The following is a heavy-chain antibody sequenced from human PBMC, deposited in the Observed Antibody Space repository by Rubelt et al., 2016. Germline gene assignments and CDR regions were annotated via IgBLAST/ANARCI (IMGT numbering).Heavy chain of an antibody. D-gene: IGHD6-13*01. V-gene: IGHV1-46*01. Sequence: MHWVRQAPGQGLGWMGIINPSGGSTSYAQKFQGRVTMTRDTSTSTVYMELSSLRSEATAVYYCARDGAAAGLAGDNWFDPWGQGTLVTVSS. CDR2: INPSGGST. CDR3: ARDGAAAGLAGDNWFDP. J-gene: IGHJ5*02.